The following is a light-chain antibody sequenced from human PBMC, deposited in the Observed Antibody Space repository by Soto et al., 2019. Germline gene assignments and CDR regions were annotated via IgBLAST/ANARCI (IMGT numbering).Light chain of an antibody. CDR1: SSDVGGYNY. J-gene: IGLJ1*01. Sequence: QSALTQDASVSGSPGQSITISCTGTSSDVGGYNYVSWYQQHPGKVPKLMIYDVTNRPSGVSSRFSGSKSGNTASLTISGLEDEAEDDYYCNAYTHSGYVFGTGTKLTVL. CDR3: NAYTHSGYV. V-gene: IGLV2-14*01. CDR2: DVT.